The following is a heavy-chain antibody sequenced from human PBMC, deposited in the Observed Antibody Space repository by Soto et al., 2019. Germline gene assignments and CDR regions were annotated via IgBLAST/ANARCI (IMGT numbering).Heavy chain of an antibody. CDR2: IYYSGST. D-gene: IGHD3-10*01. J-gene: IGHJ4*02. CDR3: ARPGNYGSGSYLYYLDY. Sequence: QLQLQESGPGLVKPSETLSLTCTVSGGSMSSSSYYWGWIRQPPGKGLEWIGSIYYSGSTYYNPSLKSRVTISVDTSKNQFSLKLSSVTAADTAVYYCARPGNYGSGSYLYYLDYWGQGTLLTVSS. CDR1: GGSMSSSSYY. V-gene: IGHV4-39*01.